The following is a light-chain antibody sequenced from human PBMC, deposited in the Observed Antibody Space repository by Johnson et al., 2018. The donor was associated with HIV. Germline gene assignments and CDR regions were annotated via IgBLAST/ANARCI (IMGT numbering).Light chain of an antibody. CDR3: GTWDSSLSAPYI. V-gene: IGLV1-51*02. Sequence: QSVLTQPPSVSAAPGQQVTISCSGSTSNIGNNYVSWYQHLPGTAHKLLIYESNKRPTGITDRFSGSKSGTPATLGITGLQTGDEADYYCGTWDSSLSAPYIFGAGTKVTVL. J-gene: IGLJ1*01. CDR2: ESN. CDR1: TSNIGNNY.